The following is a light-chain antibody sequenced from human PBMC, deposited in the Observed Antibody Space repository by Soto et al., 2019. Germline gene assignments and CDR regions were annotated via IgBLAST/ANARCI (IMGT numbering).Light chain of an antibody. Sequence: QSALTQPRSVSGSPGQSVSISCTATSSYVGGYNSISWYQQHPGKAPRLMIYDVNVRPSGVPHRFSGSRSGNTASLTISGLQAEDEAEYYCCSYAGTDTHYVFGTGTQLTVL. CDR2: DVN. CDR3: CSYAGTDTHYV. V-gene: IGLV2-11*01. J-gene: IGLJ1*01. CDR1: SSYVGGYNS.